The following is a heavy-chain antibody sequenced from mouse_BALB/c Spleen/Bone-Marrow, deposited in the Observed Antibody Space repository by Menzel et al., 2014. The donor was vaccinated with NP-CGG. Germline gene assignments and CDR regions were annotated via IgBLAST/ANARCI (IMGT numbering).Heavy chain of an antibody. CDR1: GFTFXDYY. Sequence: EVQRVESGGGLVQPGGSLRLSCATSGFTFXDYYMSWVRQPPGKALEWLGFIRNKANGYTTEYSASVKGRFTISRDNSQSILYLQMNTLRAEDSATYYCAREIINDYHWYFDVWGAGTTVTVSS. CDR3: AREIINDYHWYFDV. V-gene: IGHV7-3*02. D-gene: IGHD2-4*01. CDR2: IRNKANGYTT. J-gene: IGHJ1*01.